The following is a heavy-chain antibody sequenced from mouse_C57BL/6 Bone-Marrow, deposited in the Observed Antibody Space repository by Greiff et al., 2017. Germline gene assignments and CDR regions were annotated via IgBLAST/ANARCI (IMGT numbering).Heavy chain of an antibody. CDR2: ISDGGSYT. J-gene: IGHJ3*01. D-gene: IGHD1-1*01. V-gene: IGHV5-4*03. CDR3: ARVLMTTRLAY. Sequence: EVMLVESGGGLVTPGGSLTLSCAASGFTFRSYAMSLVRQTPETRLEWVATISDGGSYTSYSDNVNGRFTISRDNAKNNLYLQMSHLKSEDTAMYYCARVLMTTRLAYWGQGTLVTVAA. CDR1: GFTFRSYA.